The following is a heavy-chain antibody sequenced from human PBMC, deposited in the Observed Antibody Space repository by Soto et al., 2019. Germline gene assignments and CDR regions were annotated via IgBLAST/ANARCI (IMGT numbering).Heavy chain of an antibody. D-gene: IGHD1-1*01. CDR1: GFTFSSYG. CDR2: ISYDGSNK. CDR3: AKDLFRTGTTKRYNWFDP. Sequence: GGSLRLSCAASGFTFSSYGMHWVRQAPGKGLEWVAVISYDGSNKYYADSVKGRFTISRDNSENTLYLQMNSLRAEDTAVYYCAKDLFRTGTTKRYNWFDPWGQGTLVTVSS. J-gene: IGHJ5*02. V-gene: IGHV3-30*18.